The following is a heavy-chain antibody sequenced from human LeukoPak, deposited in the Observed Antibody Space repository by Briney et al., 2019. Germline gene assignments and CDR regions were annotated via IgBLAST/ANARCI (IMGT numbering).Heavy chain of an antibody. CDR3: ARDTSYYYGSGSYSHPFSY. CDR1: GFTFSDYY. Sequence: GGSLRLSCAASGFTFSDYYMSWIRQAPGKGLEWVSYISSSGSTIYYADSVKGRFTISRDNAKNSLYLQMNSLRAEDTAVYYCARDTSYYYGSGSYSHPFSYWGQGTLVTVSS. CDR2: ISSSGSTI. V-gene: IGHV3-11*01. J-gene: IGHJ4*02. D-gene: IGHD3-10*01.